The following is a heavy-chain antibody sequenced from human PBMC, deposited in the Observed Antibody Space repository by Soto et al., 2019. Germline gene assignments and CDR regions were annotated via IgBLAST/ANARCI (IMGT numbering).Heavy chain of an antibody. CDR3: AKGVGVGATTPFDY. D-gene: IGHD1-26*01. CDR1: GFTFNNYA. V-gene: IGHV3-23*01. J-gene: IGHJ4*02. Sequence: EVQLLESGGGLEQPGGSLRVSCAASGFTFNNYAMSWVRQAPGKGLEWVSAISGSGRSTYYADSVKGRFTISRDNSKNTLYLQMNSLRAEDTAVYYCAKGVGVGATTPFDYWGQGTLVTVSS. CDR2: ISGSGRST.